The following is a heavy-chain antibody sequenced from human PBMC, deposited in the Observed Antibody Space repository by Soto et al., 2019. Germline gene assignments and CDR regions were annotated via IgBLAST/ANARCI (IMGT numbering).Heavy chain of an antibody. CDR2: ISAYNGNT. CDR3: ARGWSGTTYLLGAFDI. D-gene: IGHD1-1*01. Sequence: ASVKVSCKASGYTFTSYGISWVRQAPGQGLEWMGWISAYNGNTNYAQKLQGRVTMTTYTSTSTAYMELRSLRSDDTAVYYCARGWSGTTYLLGAFDIWGQGTMVTVSS. CDR1: GYTFTSYG. V-gene: IGHV1-18*01. J-gene: IGHJ3*02.